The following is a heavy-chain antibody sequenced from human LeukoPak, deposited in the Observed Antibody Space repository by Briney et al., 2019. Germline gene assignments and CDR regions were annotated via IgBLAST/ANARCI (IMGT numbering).Heavy chain of an antibody. CDR3: AKDSVTTIPDY. J-gene: IGHJ4*02. Sequence: PGGSLRLSCAASGFTFSSYAMHWVRQAPGKGLEWVAVISYDGSNKYYADSVKGRFTISRDNSKNTLYLQMNSLRAEDTALYYCAKDSVTTIPDYWGQGTLVTVSS. V-gene: IGHV3-30*04. D-gene: IGHD5-12*01. CDR2: ISYDGSNK. CDR1: GFTFSSYA.